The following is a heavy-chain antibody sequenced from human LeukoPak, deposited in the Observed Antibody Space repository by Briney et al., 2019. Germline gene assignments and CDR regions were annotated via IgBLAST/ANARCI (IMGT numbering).Heavy chain of an antibody. Sequence: SQTLSLTCTVSGGSISSGDYYWSWIRQPPGKGLEWVGYIYYSGSTSYNPSLKSRLTISVDTSKNQFSLKLSSVTAADTAVYYCAREGGPYRPLDYSGQGTLVTVAS. CDR3: AREGGPYRPLDY. CDR2: IYYSGST. CDR1: GGSISSGDYY. J-gene: IGHJ4*02. V-gene: IGHV4-30-4*01.